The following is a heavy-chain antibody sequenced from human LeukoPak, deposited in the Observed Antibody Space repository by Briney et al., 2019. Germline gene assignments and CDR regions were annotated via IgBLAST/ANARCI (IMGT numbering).Heavy chain of an antibody. CDR2: ISGSGGST. D-gene: IGHD6-25*01. CDR1: GFIFSNYA. J-gene: IGHJ4*02. V-gene: IGHV3-23*01. CDR3: APISGGVWPDY. Sequence: GSLRPSCAASGFIFSNYAMSWVRQAPGKGLEWVSAISGSGGSTYYADSVKGRFTISRDNSKNTLYLQMNSLRAEDTAVYYCAPISGGVWPDYWGQGTLVTVSS.